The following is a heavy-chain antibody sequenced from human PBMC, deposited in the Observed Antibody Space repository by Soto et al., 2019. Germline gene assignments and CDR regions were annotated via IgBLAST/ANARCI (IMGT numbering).Heavy chain of an antibody. CDR1: GYSISSGSY. V-gene: IGHV4-38-2*02. J-gene: IGHJ3*02. D-gene: IGHD3-3*01. CDR3: AKDSGFPDFGAVLHAFDI. CDR2: IYHGGTT. Sequence: SETLSLTCTVSGYSISSGSYWGWIRQPPGKGPEWIASIYHGGTTFYNPSLKSRVTVSVDKSNNQFSLKLRSVTAADTAVYYCAKDSGFPDFGAVLHAFDIWGQGTMVTVSS.